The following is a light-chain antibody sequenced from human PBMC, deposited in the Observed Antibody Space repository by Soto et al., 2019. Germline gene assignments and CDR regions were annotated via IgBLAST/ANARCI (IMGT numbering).Light chain of an antibody. J-gene: IGLJ2*01. CDR3: CSYTSNTPRVV. CDR1: SSDIGDYNY. Sequence: QSALTQPASVSGSPGQSITISCTGTSSDIGDYNYVSWYQQHPGKAPKVLIHDVSNRPSGVSNRFSGSKSGNTASLTISGLQAEDEADYYCCSYTSNTPRVVFGGGTKVTVL. V-gene: IGLV2-14*03. CDR2: DVS.